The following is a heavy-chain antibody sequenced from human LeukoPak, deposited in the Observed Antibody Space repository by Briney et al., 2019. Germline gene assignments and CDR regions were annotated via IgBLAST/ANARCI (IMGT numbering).Heavy chain of an antibody. V-gene: IGHV3-21*01. CDR2: ISYRTSHI. Sequence: PGGSLRLSCTASGFTFSDCDMNWFRQAPGKGLESVSPISYRTSHIYYADSVKGRFTISRDNAKNSLYLQMGSLRAEDTAVYFCGRAFPPLRTAAAGDYWGQGTLVTVSS. CDR3: GRAFPPLRTAAAGDY. D-gene: IGHD6-13*01. J-gene: IGHJ4*02. CDR1: GFTFSDCD.